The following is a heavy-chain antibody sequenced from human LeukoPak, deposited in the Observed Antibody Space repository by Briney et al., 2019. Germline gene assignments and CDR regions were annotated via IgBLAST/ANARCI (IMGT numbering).Heavy chain of an antibody. CDR3: VLTVVNAFDI. CDR2: ISYDGSNK. Sequence: GGSLRLSCAASGFTFSNYALHWVRQAPGKGLEWVAVISYDGSNKYYADSVKGRFTISRDNSENTLYLQTNSLRAEDTAVFYCVLTVVNAFDIWGQGTLVTVSS. D-gene: IGHD2-21*02. CDR1: GFTFSNYA. V-gene: IGHV3-30-3*01. J-gene: IGHJ3*02.